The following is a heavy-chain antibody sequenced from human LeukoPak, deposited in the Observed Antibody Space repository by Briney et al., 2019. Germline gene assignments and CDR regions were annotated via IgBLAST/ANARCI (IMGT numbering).Heavy chain of an antibody. J-gene: IGHJ4*02. CDR3: ARGGATKTFDY. V-gene: IGHV3-48*04. CDR2: ISGDTRTI. D-gene: IGHD5-24*01. CDR1: DFTFTHYG. Sequence: PGGSLRLSCAATDFTFTHYGMDWVRQSPGQGLEWLSYISGDTRTIYYADSVKGRFTISRDNAQNLVFLQMNSLRAEDTSVYYCARGGATKTFDYWGQGALVTVSS.